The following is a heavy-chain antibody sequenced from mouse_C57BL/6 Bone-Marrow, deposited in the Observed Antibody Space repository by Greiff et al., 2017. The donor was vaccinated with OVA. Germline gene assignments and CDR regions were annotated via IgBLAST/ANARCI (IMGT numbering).Heavy chain of an antibody. V-gene: IGHV6-3*01. CDR2: IRLKSDNYAT. J-gene: IGHJ3*01. CDR3: TEGKAWFAY. Sequence: EVKVEESGGGLVQPGGSMKLSCVASGFTFSNYWMNWVRQSPEKGLEWVAQIRLKSDNYATHYAESVKGRFTISRDDSKSSVYLQMNNLRAEDTGIYYCTEGKAWFAYWGQGTLVTVSA. D-gene: IGHD1-3*01. CDR1: GFTFSNYW.